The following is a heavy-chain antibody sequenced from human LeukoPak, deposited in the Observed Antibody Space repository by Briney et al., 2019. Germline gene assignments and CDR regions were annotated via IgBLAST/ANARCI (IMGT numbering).Heavy chain of an antibody. J-gene: IGHJ3*02. V-gene: IGHV1-69*04. CDR3: ARATGSSWYSAFDI. CDR1: GGTFSSYA. D-gene: IGHD6-13*01. CDR2: IIPILGIA. Sequence: SVKVSCKASGGTFSSYAISWVRQAPGQGLEWMGRIIPILGIANYAKKFQGRVTITADKSTSTAYMELSSLRSEDTAVYYCARATGSSWYSAFDIWGQGTMVTVSS.